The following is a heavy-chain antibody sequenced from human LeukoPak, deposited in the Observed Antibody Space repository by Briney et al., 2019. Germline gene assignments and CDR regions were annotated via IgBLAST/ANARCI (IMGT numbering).Heavy chain of an antibody. D-gene: IGHD2-2*01. CDR2: IRYDGSNK. CDR3: AKVPYCSSTSCYGFDY. J-gene: IGHJ4*02. V-gene: IGHV3-30*02. Sequence: PGGSLRLSCAASVFTFSSYGMHWVRQAPGKGLEWVAFIRYDGSNKYYADSVKGRFTISRDNSKNTLYLQMNSLRAEDTAVYYCAKVPYCSSTSCYGFDYWGQGTLVTVSS. CDR1: VFTFSSYG.